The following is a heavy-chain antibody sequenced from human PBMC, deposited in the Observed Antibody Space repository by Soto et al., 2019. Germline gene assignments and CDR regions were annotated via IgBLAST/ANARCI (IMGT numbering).Heavy chain of an antibody. CDR3: ARSITGTVSYYYGMDV. V-gene: IGHV1-69*12. CDR1: GGTFSSYA. CDR2: IIPIFATA. D-gene: IGHD1-20*01. Sequence: QVQLVQSGAEVKKPGSSVKVSCKASGGTFSSYAISWVRQAPGQGLEWMGGIIPIFATADYAQKFQGRVTITAAESTSTAYMELSSLRSEDTAVYYCARSITGTVSYYYGMDVWGQGTTVTVSS. J-gene: IGHJ6*02.